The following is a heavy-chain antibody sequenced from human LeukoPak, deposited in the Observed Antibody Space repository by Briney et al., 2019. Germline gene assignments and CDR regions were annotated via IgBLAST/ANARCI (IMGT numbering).Heavy chain of an antibody. J-gene: IGHJ4*02. CDR1: GYTFTGYY. V-gene: IGHV1-2*02. D-gene: IGHD2-21*02. Sequence: ASVKVSCKASGYTFTGYYMHWVRQAPGQGLEWMGWINPNSGGTNYAQKFQGRVTTTRDTSISTAYMELSRLRSDDTAVYYCARDLSVLYCGGDCPYYFDYWGQGTLVTVSS. CDR2: INPNSGGT. CDR3: ARDLSVLYCGGDCPYYFDY.